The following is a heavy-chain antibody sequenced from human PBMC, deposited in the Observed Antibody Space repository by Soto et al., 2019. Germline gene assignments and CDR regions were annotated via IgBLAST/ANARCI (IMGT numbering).Heavy chain of an antibody. CDR3: ARGEAAGTYYYYYYGMDV. D-gene: IGHD6-13*01. CDR1: GGSISSSSYY. CDR2: IYYSGST. V-gene: IGHV4-39*01. J-gene: IGHJ6*02. Sequence: PSETLSLTCPVSGGSISSSSYYWGWIRQPPGKGLEWIGSIYYSGSTYYNPSLKSRVTISVDTSKNQFSLKLSSVTAADTAVYYCARGEAAGTYYYYYYGMDVWGQGTTVTVSS.